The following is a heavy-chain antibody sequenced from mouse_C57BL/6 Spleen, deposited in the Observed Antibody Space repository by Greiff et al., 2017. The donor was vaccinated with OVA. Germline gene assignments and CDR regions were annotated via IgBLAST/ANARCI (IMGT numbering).Heavy chain of an antibody. D-gene: IGHD2-3*01. CDR3: ARDDGYYPFDY. V-gene: IGHV5-16*01. CDR2: INYDGSST. CDR1: GFTFSDYY. Sequence: EVMLVESEGGLVQPGSSMKLSCTASGFTFSDYYMAWVRQVPEKGLEWVANINYDGSSTYYLDSLTIRFILSRENATNSLYLQMSSMKSEDTATYYCARDDGYYPFDYWGQGTTLTVSS. J-gene: IGHJ2*01.